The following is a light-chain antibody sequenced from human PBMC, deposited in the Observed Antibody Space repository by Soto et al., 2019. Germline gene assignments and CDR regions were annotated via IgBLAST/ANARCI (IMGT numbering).Light chain of an antibody. J-gene: IGLJ1*01. Sequence: SYHLTQHPSVSVAPGRTARITCWGNNLGSKSVHWYQQKPGQAPVVVVYDDSDRPSGIPERFSGSNSGNTATLTISRVEVGDEADYYCQVWESSSDQYVFGTGTKVTVL. CDR1: NLGSKS. CDR2: DDS. CDR3: QVWESSSDQYV. V-gene: IGLV3-21*02.